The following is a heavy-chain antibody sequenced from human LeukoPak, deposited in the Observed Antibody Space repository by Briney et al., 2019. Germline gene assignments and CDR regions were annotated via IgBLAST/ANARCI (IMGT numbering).Heavy chain of an antibody. D-gene: IGHD3-10*01. J-gene: IGHJ5*02. CDR3: ARDRWYYGSGSSEFNWFDP. CDR2: IYYSGST. Sequence: SETLSLTCTVSGGSISSYYWSWIRQPPGKGLEWIGYIYYSGSTNYNPSLKSRVTISVDTSKNQFSLKLSSVTAADPAAYYCARDRWYYGSGSSEFNWFDPWGQGTLVTVSS. CDR1: GGSISSYY. V-gene: IGHV4-59*01.